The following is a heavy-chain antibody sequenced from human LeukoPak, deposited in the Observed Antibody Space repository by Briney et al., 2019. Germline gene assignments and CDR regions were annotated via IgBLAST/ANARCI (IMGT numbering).Heavy chain of an antibody. D-gene: IGHD3-22*01. J-gene: IGHJ6*03. CDR3: ARETYYYDSSGYYTPDQYYYYMDV. V-gene: IGHV4-34*01. CDR2: INHSGST. CDR1: GGSFSGYY. Sequence: PSETLSLTCAVYGGSFSGYYWSWIRQPPGKGLEWIGEINHSGSTNYNPSLKSRVTISVDTSKNQFSLKLSSVTAADTAVYYCARETYYYDSSGYYTPDQYYYYMDVWGKGTTVTVSS.